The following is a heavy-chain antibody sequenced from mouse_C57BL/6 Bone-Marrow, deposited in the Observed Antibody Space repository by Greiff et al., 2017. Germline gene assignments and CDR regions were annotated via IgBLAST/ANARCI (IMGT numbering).Heavy chain of an antibody. Sequence: QVQLQQSGPELVKPGASVKISCKASGYSFTSYYIHWVKQRPGQGLEWIGWLYPGSGNTKYNEKFKGKATLTADTSSSTAYMQLSSLTSEDSAVYYCANSYYFDYWGQGTTLTVSS. J-gene: IGHJ2*01. V-gene: IGHV1-66*01. CDR1: GYSFTSYY. CDR2: LYPGSGNT. CDR3: ANSYYFDY.